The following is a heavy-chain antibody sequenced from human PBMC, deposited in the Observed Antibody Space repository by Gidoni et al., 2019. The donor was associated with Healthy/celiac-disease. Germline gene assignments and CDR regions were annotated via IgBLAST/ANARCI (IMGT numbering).Heavy chain of an antibody. CDR2: IKSKTDGGTT. CDR3: TTEGSVTIAGTSFDY. CDR1: GFTFSNAW. D-gene: IGHD4-4*01. J-gene: IGHJ4*02. Sequence: EVQLVESGGGLVKSGGSLRLSCAASGFTFSNAWMSWVRQAPGKGLEWVGRIKSKTDGGTTDYAAPVKGRFTISRDDSKNTLYLQMNSLKTEDTAVYYCTTEGSVTIAGTSFDYWGQGTLVTVSS. V-gene: IGHV3-15*01.